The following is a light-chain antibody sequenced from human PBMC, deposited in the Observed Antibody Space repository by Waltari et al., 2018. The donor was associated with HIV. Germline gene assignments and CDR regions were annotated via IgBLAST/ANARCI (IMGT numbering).Light chain of an antibody. Sequence: EIVLTQSPATLSLSPGERATLSCRASQSVSSYLAWYQQKPGQAPRLLIYDVSNRATGLPARFSGSGSGTDFTLTISSLEPEDFAVYYCQQRSTWPRTFGPGTKVDIK. V-gene: IGKV3-11*01. CDR3: QQRSTWPRT. CDR2: DVS. J-gene: IGKJ3*01. CDR1: QSVSSY.